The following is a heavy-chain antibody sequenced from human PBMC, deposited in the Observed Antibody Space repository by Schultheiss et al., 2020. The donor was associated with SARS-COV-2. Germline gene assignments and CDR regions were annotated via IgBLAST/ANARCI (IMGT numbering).Heavy chain of an antibody. D-gene: IGHD3-22*01. CDR1: GFTFSSYA. J-gene: IGHJ4*02. Sequence: GGSLRLSCAASGFTFSSYAMSWVRQASGKGLEWVSAISGSGGSTYYADSVKGRFTISRDNSKNTLYLQMNSLRAEDTAVYYCAKDITMIVVVDWGQGTLVTGSS. CDR2: ISGSGGST. CDR3: AKDITMIVVVD. V-gene: IGHV3-23*01.